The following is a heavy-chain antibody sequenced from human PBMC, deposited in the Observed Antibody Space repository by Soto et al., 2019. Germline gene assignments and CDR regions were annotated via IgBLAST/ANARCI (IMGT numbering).Heavy chain of an antibody. CDR3: AKELSYNSGRPFDY. Sequence: EVQLLESGGGLVQPGGSLSLSCAASGFAFSSCAMTWVRQAPGKGLEWVSSISNSGGATFYADSVKGRFTVSRENPKNTLYLQMNSLRAEDTALYYCAKELSYNSGRPFDYWGQGTPVTVSS. D-gene: IGHD3-10*01. CDR2: ISNSGGAT. V-gene: IGHV3-23*01. J-gene: IGHJ4*02. CDR1: GFAFSSCA.